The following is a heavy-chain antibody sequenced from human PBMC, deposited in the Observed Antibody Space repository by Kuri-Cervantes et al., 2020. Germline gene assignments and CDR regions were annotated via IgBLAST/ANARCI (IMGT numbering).Heavy chain of an antibody. CDR1: GFTFSSYG. J-gene: IGHJ4*02. CDR3: ARDTHSSGWFYYFDY. V-gene: IGHV3-30*03. Sequence: LTCAASGFTFSSYGMHWVRQAPGKGLEWVAVISYDGSNKYYADSVKGRFTISRDNSKNTLYLQMNSLRAEDTAVYYCARDTHSSGWFYYFDYWGQGTLVTVSS. D-gene: IGHD6-19*01. CDR2: ISYDGSNK.